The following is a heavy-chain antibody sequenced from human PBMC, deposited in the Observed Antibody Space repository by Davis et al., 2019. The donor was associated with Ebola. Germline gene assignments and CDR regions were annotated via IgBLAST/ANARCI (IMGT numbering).Heavy chain of an antibody. D-gene: IGHD2-21*02. Sequence: AASVKVSCKASGYTFTGYDINWVRQATGQGLEWMGWMNPNSGNTGYAQKFQGRVTMTTDTSTSTAYMELSSLRSEDTAVYYCARDPGFGGDRSPWGQGTLVTVSS. CDR2: MNPNSGNT. J-gene: IGHJ5*02. CDR3: ARDPGFGGDRSP. V-gene: IGHV1-8*01. CDR1: GYTFTGYD.